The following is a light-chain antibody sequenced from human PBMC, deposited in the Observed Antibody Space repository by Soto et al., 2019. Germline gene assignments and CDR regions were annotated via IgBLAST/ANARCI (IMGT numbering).Light chain of an antibody. CDR1: SSNIGSNT. CDR2: SNN. V-gene: IGLV1-44*01. J-gene: IGLJ2*01. CDR3: AAWDDSLNGVV. Sequence: QSVLTQPPSASGTPGQRVTISCSGSSSNIGSNTITWYQQLPGTAPKLLIYSNNQQPSGVPDRFSGSKSGTSASLAISGLQSEDEAHYYCAAWDDSLNGVVFGGGTKLTVL.